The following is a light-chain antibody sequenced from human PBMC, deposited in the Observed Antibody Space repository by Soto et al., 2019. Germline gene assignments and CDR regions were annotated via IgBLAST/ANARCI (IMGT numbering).Light chain of an antibody. V-gene: IGKV3-11*01. CDR1: QSVSSY. Sequence: EIVLTQSPATLSLSPGERATLSCRASQSVSSYLAWYQQKAGQAPRLLIYDASNRATGIPARFSGSGSGTDFTLTISSLEPEDFAVYYCQQYNNWPLYTFGQGTKLEIK. J-gene: IGKJ2*01. CDR3: QQYNNWPLYT. CDR2: DAS.